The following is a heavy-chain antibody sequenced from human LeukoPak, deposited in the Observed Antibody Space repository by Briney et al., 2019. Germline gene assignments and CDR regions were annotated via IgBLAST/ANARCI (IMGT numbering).Heavy chain of an antibody. V-gene: IGHV5-51*01. CDR1: GYSFTSYW. CDR2: IYPGDSDT. D-gene: IGHD6-13*01. CDR3: ARHRAVAAAGTRYFDY. J-gene: IGHJ4*02. Sequence: GESLKISCRGSGYSFTSYWIGWVRQMPGKGLGWMGIIYPGDSDTRYSPSFQGQVTISADKSISTAYLQWSSLKASDTAMYYCARHRAVAAAGTRYFDYWGQGTLVTVSS.